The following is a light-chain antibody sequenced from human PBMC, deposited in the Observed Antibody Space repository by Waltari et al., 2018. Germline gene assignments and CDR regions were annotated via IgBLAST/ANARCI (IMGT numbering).Light chain of an antibody. Sequence: QSALTQPASVSGSPGQSITISCTGTSSDVGFYNLVSWYQQHPDKAPKLMVYEVLERPSRVSTRFSGSKSGNTASLTISGLQAEDEADYYCCSYAGRNIWVFGGGTKVTVL. CDR2: EVL. CDR1: SSDVGFYNL. V-gene: IGLV2-23*02. J-gene: IGLJ3*02. CDR3: CSYAGRNIWV.